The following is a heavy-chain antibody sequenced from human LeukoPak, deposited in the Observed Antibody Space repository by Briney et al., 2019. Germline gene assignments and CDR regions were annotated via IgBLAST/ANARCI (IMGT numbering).Heavy chain of an antibody. D-gene: IGHD3-22*01. CDR1: GFTFSSYG. V-gene: IGHV3-33*06. Sequence: GGSLRLSCAASGFTFSSYGMHWVRQAPGKGLEWVAVIWYDGSNKYYADSVKGRFTISRDNSKNTLYLQMNSLRAEDTAVYYCAKAMYADYDSSDLWGQGTLVTVSS. CDR2: IWYDGSNK. CDR3: AKAMYADYDSSDL. J-gene: IGHJ4*02.